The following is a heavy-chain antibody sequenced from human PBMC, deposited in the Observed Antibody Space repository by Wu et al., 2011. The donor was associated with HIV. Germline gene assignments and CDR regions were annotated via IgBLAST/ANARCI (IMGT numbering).Heavy chain of an antibody. CDR2: IIPIFGTP. J-gene: IGHJ4*02. V-gene: IGHV1-69*14. CDR3: ARGMGTTARPYYFDY. D-gene: IGHD1-14*01. Sequence: QVQLVQSGAEVKKPGSSVKISCKASGDTFDSYAISWVRQAPGQGLEWMGGIIPIFGTPNYAQKFQGRVTITADRSTSTAYVELSSLRSDDTAVYYCARGMGTTARPYYFDYWGQGTLVTVSS. CDR1: GDTFDSYA.